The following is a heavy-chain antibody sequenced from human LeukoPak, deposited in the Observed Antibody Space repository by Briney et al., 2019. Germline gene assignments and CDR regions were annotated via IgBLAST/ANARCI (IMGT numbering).Heavy chain of an antibody. CDR1: GYIFTGYY. D-gene: IGHD6-19*01. V-gene: IGHV1-2*02. Sequence: GASGKVSCKASGYIFTGYYMHWVRQAPGQGLEWMGWINPNSGGTNYAQKFQGRVTMTRDTSISTAYMELSRLRSDDTAVYYCARDSVAGTASLDYWGQGTLVTVSS. CDR3: ARDSVAGTASLDY. J-gene: IGHJ4*02. CDR2: INPNSGGT.